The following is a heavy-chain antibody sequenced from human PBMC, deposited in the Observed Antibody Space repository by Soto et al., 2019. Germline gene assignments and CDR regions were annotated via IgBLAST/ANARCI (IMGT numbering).Heavy chain of an antibody. D-gene: IGHD2-8*01. CDR2: IYYSGST. V-gene: IGHV4-30-4*01. CDR1: GGSISSGDYY. J-gene: IGHJ3*02. CDR3: ARDDFLGYCTNGVCWGHAFDI. Sequence: PSETLSLTCTVSGGSISSGDYYWSWIRQPPGKGLEWIGYIYYSGSTYYNPSLKSRVTISVDTSKNQFSLKLSSVTAADTAVYYCARDDFLGYCTNGVCWGHAFDIWGQGTMVTVSS.